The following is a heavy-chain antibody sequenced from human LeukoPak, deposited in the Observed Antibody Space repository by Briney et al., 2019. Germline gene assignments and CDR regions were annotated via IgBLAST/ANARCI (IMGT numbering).Heavy chain of an antibody. J-gene: IGHJ1*01. Sequence: KPSETLSLTCAVYGGSFSGYYWSWIRQPPGKGLEWIGEINHSGSTNYNPSLKSRVTISVDTSKNQFSLKLSSVTAADTAVYYCARNYYDRSFQHWGQGTLVTVSS. CDR1: GGSFSGYY. D-gene: IGHD3-22*01. CDR2: INHSGST. CDR3: ARNYYDRSFQH. V-gene: IGHV4-34*01.